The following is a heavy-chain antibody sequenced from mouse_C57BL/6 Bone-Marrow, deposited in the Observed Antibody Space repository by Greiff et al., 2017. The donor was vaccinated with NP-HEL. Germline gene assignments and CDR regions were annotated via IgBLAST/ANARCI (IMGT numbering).Heavy chain of an antibody. CDR2: IHPNSGST. V-gene: IGHV1-64*01. CDR3: ARDGSIFPCWYFDV. J-gene: IGHJ1*03. Sequence: QVQLQQPGAELVKPGASVKLSCKASGYTFTSYWMHWVKQRPGQGLEWIGMIHPNSGSTNYNEKFTSKATLTVDKSSSTAYMQLSSLTSEDSAINYCARDGSIFPCWYFDVGGTGTTVTVSS. D-gene: IGHD1-1*01. CDR1: GYTFTSYW.